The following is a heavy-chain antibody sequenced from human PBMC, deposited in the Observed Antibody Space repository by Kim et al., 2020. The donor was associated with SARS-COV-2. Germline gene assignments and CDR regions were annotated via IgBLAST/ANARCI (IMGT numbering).Heavy chain of an antibody. CDR3: AKERRHWYFYL. Sequence: GGSLRLSCAASGFTFSNYAMTWVRQAPGKGLEWVSSISGSGDSTVYADSVKGRFTISRDNSKNTLYVQMNSLRAEDTALYYCAKERRHWYFYLWGSGTLGTLSS. V-gene: IGHV3-23*01. J-gene: IGHJ2*01. CDR1: GFTFSNYA. CDR2: ISGSGDST.